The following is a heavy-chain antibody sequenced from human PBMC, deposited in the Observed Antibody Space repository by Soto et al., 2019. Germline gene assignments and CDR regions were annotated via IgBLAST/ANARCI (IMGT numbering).Heavy chain of an antibody. Sequence: QLQLQESGPGLVKPSETLSLTCTVSGGSISSSSYYCGWIRQPPGKGLEWIGSFYYSGSTYYNPSLKSPVTIYAATSKNQSSLKLSSVTAADTAVYYCASDLPGTLGGVIVAHLFEYFQHWGQGTLVTVSS. CDR2: FYYSGST. CDR1: GGSISSSSYY. D-gene: IGHD3-16*02. CDR3: ASDLPGTLGGVIVAHLFEYFQH. V-gene: IGHV4-39*01. J-gene: IGHJ1*01.